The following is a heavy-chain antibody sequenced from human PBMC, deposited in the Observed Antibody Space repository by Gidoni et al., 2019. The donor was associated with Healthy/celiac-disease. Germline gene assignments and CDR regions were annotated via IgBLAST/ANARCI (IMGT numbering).Heavy chain of an antibody. J-gene: IGHJ6*03. CDR2: SGWNSGSI. Sequence: EVQLVESGRGLVQPGSSLRLSCAASGLTFDEYAMHGVRHAPGKGMEWVSGSGWNSGSIGYADSVKGRFTISRDNAKNSLYLQMNSLRAEDTAVYYCAKGGGYLSNPHYYYYYMDVWGKGTTVTVSS. CDR3: AKGGGYLSNPHYYYYYMDV. D-gene: IGHD5-12*01. V-gene: IGHV3-9*01. CDR1: GLTFDEYA.